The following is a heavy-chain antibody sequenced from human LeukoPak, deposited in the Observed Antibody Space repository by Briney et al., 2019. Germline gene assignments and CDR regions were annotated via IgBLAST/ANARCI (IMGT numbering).Heavy chain of an antibody. Sequence: GGSLRLSCAASGFIFSNYGIHWVRQAPGKGLEWVALIWNDGSNTHYVDSVKGRFTISRDNSKNTLYLQLNSLRVEDTAVYYCARETGLRTFDYWGQGTLVTVSS. J-gene: IGHJ4*02. D-gene: IGHD4-17*01. V-gene: IGHV3-33*01. CDR2: IWNDGSNT. CDR1: GFIFSNYG. CDR3: ARETGLRTFDY.